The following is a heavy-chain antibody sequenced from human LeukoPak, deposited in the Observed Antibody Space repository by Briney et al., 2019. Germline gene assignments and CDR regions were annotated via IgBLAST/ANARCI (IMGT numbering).Heavy chain of an antibody. CDR2: INPNSGGT. V-gene: IGHV1-2*02. CDR1: GYTFTGYY. D-gene: IGHD3-22*01. J-gene: IGHJ6*02. CDR3: ARDLTYYYDSSGSRNYYYGMDV. Sequence: VSVKVSCKASGYTFTGYYMHWVRQAPGQGLEWMGWINPNSGGTNYAQKFQGRVTMTRDTSISTAYMELSRLRSDDTAVYYCARDLTYYYDSSGSRNYYYGMDVWGQGTTVTVSS.